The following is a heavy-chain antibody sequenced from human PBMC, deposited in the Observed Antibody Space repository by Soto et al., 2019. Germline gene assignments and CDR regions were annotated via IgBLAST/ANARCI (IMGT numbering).Heavy chain of an antibody. V-gene: IGHV3-23*01. CDR1: GFTFSSYA. Sequence: EVQLLESGGGLVQPGGSLRLSCAASGFTFSSYAMSWVRQAPGKGLEWVSAISGSGGSTYYADSVKGRFTISRDNSKNTLYLQMNSLRAEDTAVYYCAKDRRKPLSTMIVVVIKGLIFDFWGQGTLVTVSS. CDR2: ISGSGGST. J-gene: IGHJ4*02. CDR3: AKDRRKPLSTMIVVVIKGLIFDF. D-gene: IGHD3-22*01.